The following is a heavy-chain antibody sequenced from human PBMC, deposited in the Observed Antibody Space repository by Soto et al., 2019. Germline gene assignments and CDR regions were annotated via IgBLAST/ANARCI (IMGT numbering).Heavy chain of an antibody. J-gene: IGHJ3*02. V-gene: IGHV1-3*04. CDR2: INTGNGDT. Sequence: QVQLVQSGAEVKQPGASVKVSCKSSGYTFTRYAMHWVRQAPGQGLEWLGWINTGNGDTGFSQKFQGRVSITMDTAASTTYAELSSLISEDTAVYYCARQGDSRILRDAFDIWGQGTLVTVAS. CDR3: ARQGDSRILRDAFDI. CDR1: GYTFTRYA. D-gene: IGHD5-18*01.